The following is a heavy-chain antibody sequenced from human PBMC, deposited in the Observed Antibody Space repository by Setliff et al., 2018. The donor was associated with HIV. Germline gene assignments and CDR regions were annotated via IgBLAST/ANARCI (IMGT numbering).Heavy chain of an antibody. D-gene: IGHD1-26*01. CDR2: INPSGSIT. CDR3: AREPPRRRGTVAEDY. V-gene: IGHV1-46*02. J-gene: IGHJ4*02. Sequence: ASVKVSCKTSGYPFNAFYIYWVRQAPGQGLKWMGMINPSGSITTYAQKLQGRLTLTRDTSMSTVYMELNSLKSEDTAIYYCAREPPRRRGTVAEDYWGQGTLVTVSS. CDR1: GYPFNAFY.